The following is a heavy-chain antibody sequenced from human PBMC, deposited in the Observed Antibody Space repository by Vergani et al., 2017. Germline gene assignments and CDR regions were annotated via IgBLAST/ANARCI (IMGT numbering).Heavy chain of an antibody. CDR3: AHSPVEYYYESSGYYGGAFDI. D-gene: IGHD3-22*01. CDR2: ISGSGGST. Sequence: EVQLLESGGGLVQPGGSLRLSCAASGFTFSSYAMSWVRQAPGKGLEWVSAISGSGGSTYYADSVKGRFTISRDNSKNTLYLQMNSLRAEDTAVYYCAHSPVEYYYESSGYYGGAFDIWGQGTMVTVSS. J-gene: IGHJ3*02. V-gene: IGHV3-23*01. CDR1: GFTFSSYA.